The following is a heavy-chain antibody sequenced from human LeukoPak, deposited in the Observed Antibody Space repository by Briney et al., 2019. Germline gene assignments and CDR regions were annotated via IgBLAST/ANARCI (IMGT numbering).Heavy chain of an antibody. CDR1: GGSISSHY. D-gene: IGHD6-13*01. J-gene: IGHJ4*02. V-gene: IGHV4-59*11. CDR3: VRVEIAAAGPYFDY. CDR2: IDNSGGT. Sequence: SETLSLTCTVSGGSISSHYWSWIRQPPGKGLEWIAYIDNSGGTNYNPSLKSRVIISVDTSKNQFSLKLSSVTAADTAVYYCVRVEIAAAGPYFDYWGQGTLVTVSS.